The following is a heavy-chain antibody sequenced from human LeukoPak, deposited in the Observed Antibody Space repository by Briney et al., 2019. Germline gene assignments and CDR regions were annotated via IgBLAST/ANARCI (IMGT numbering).Heavy chain of an antibody. CDR3: ARGPGTVGLSP. V-gene: IGHV4-34*01. Sequence: NPSETLSLTCNVSVTSFTHYYWSWIRQTPEKGLEWIGQINHSGDTSYNPSLRSRVKLSVDSSKNQFSLQGTSVTAADTGVYYCARGPGTVGLSPWGQGTLVTVSS. CDR1: VTSFTHYY. D-gene: IGHD1/OR15-1a*01. CDR2: INHSGDT. J-gene: IGHJ5*02.